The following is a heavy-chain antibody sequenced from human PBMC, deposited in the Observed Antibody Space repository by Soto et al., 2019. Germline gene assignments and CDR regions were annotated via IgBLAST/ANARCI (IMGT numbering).Heavy chain of an antibody. CDR1: GGSISSSSYY. Sequence: SETLSLTCTVSGGSISSSSYYWGWIRQPPGKGLEWIGSIYYSGSTYYNPSLKSRVTISVDTSKNQFSLKLSSVTAADTAVYYCAARNDYIWGSYRLLPDAFDIWGQGTMVTVSS. D-gene: IGHD3-16*02. CDR3: AARNDYIWGSYRLLPDAFDI. CDR2: IYYSGST. J-gene: IGHJ3*02. V-gene: IGHV4-39*01.